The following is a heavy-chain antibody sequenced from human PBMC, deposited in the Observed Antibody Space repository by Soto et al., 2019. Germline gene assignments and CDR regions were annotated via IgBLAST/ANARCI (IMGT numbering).Heavy chain of an antibody. J-gene: IGHJ5*02. Sequence: SETLSLTCTVSGGSISSGGYYWSWIRQHPGKGLEWIGYIYYSGSTYYNPSLKSRVTISVDTSKNQFSLNLSSVTAADTAVYYCARAGHSSSSEGANWFDPWGQGTLVTSPQ. CDR3: ARAGHSSSSEGANWFDP. CDR2: IYYSGST. D-gene: IGHD6-6*01. V-gene: IGHV4-31*03. CDR1: GGSISSGGYY.